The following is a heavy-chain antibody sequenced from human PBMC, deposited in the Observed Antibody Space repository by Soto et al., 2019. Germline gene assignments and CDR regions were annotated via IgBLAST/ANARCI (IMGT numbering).Heavy chain of an antibody. D-gene: IGHD3-22*01. CDR3: ARARTDYYDSSGYHYFDY. J-gene: IGHJ4*02. Sequence: PGGSLRLSCAASGFTFSSYSMNWVRQAPGKGLEWVSYISSSSTIYYADSVKGRFTISRDNAKNSLYLQMNSLRAEDTAVYYCARARTDYYDSSGYHYFDYWGQGTLVTVSS. CDR1: GFTFSSYS. V-gene: IGHV3-48*01. CDR2: ISSSSTI.